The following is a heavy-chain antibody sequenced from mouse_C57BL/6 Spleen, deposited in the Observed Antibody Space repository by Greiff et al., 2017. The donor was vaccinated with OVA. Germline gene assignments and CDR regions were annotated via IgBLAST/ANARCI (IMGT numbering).Heavy chain of an antibody. CDR2: IDPETGGT. Sequence: QVQLQQSGAELVRPGASVTLSCKASGYTFTDYEMHWVKQTPVHGLEWIGAIDPETGGTAYNQKFKGKAILTADKSSSTAYMELRSLTSEDSAVYYCTRHFYYYGSSYFDYGGQGTTLTVSS. V-gene: IGHV1-15*01. J-gene: IGHJ2*01. CDR3: TRHFYYYGSSYFDY. D-gene: IGHD1-1*01. CDR1: GYTFTDYE.